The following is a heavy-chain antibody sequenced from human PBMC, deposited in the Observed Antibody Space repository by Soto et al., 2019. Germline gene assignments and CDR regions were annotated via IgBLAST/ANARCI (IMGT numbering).Heavy chain of an antibody. V-gene: IGHV3-23*01. Sequence: PGGSLRLSCAASGFTFSSYAMSWVRQAPGKGLEWVSAISGSGGSTYYADSVKGRFTISRDSSKNTLYLQMNSLRAEDTAVYYCATQRDSSGYLGNYYYYYMDVWGKGTTVTVSS. CDR2: ISGSGGST. D-gene: IGHD3-22*01. CDR3: ATQRDSSGYLGNYYYYYMDV. J-gene: IGHJ6*03. CDR1: GFTFSSYA.